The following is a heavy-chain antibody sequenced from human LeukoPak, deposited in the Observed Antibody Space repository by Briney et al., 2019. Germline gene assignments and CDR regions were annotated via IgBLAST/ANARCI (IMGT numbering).Heavy chain of an antibody. V-gene: IGHV3-30*02. Sequence: PGGSLRLSCAASGFTFSSYAMSWVRQAPGKGLEWVTFIRYDGSDKYHADSVKGRFTISRDNSKNTLYLQMNSLRVEDTAVYYCAKTPQAAFDIWGQGTMVTVSS. CDR3: AKTPQAAFDI. CDR2: IRYDGSDK. CDR1: GFTFSSYA. J-gene: IGHJ3*02.